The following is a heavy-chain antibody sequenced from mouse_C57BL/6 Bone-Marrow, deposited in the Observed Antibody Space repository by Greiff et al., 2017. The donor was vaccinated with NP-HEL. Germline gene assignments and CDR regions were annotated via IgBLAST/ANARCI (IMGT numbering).Heavy chain of an antibody. V-gene: IGHV14-2*01. J-gene: IGHJ2*01. D-gene: IGHD1-1*01. CDR2: IDPEDGET. CDR1: GFNIKDYY. Sequence: EVQLQQSGAELVKPGASVKLSCTASGFNIKDYYMHWVKQRTEQGLEWIGRIDPEDGETKYAPKFQGKATITADTYSNTAYLQLSRLTSENTAVHYCATLYYGSSYVGYYFDYWGQGTTLTVSS. CDR3: ATLYYGSSYVGYYFDY.